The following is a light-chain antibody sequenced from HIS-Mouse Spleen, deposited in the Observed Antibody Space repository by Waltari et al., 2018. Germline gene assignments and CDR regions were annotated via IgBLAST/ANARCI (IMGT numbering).Light chain of an antibody. V-gene: IGKV4-1*01. CDR1: QSVLYCSNNKNY. CDR3: QQYYSTPLT. CDR2: WAS. Sequence: DIVMTQSPDSLAVSLGERAPINCKSSQSVLYCSNNKNYLAWYQQKPGQPPKLLIYWASTRESGVPDRFSGSGSGTDFTLTISSLQAEDVAVYYCQQYYSTPLTFGGGTKVEIK. J-gene: IGKJ4*01.